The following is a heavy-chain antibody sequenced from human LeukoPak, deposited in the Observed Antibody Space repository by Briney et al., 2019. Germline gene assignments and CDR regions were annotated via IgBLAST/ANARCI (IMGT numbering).Heavy chain of an antibody. CDR1: GFTFSSYA. Sequence: GGSLRLSCAASGFTFSSYAMSWVRQAPGKGLEWVSAISGSGGSTYYADSVKGRFTTSRDNSKNTLYLQMDSLRAEDTAVYYCAKDFPAMIDPGDDYWGQGTLVTVSS. CDR3: AKDFPAMIDPGDDY. V-gene: IGHV3-23*01. J-gene: IGHJ4*02. D-gene: IGHD3-22*01. CDR2: ISGSGGST.